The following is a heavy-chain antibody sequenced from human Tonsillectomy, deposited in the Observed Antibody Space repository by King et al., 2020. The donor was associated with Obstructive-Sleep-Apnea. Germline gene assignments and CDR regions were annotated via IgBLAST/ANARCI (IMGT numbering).Heavy chain of an antibody. D-gene: IGHD2-2*01. J-gene: IGHJ6*02. V-gene: IGHV3-30*04. CDR2: ISYDGSNK. CDR1: GFTFSSYA. Sequence: QLVQSGGGVVQPGRSLRLSCAASGFTFSSYAMHWVRQAPGKGLEWVAVISYDGSNKYYADSVKGRFTISRDNSKNTLYLQMNSLRAEDTAVYYCARGAGRAYIVVVPAEYGMDVWGQGTTVTVSS. CDR3: ARGAGRAYIVVVPAEYGMDV.